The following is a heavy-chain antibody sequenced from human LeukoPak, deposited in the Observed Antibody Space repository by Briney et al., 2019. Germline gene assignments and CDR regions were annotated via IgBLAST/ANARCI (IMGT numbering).Heavy chain of an antibody. CDR2: IYPGDSDT. CDR3: ARHEGDGYNPPEGYYFDY. D-gene: IGHD5-24*01. CDR1: GYSFTSYW. J-gene: IGHJ4*02. V-gene: IGHV5-51*01. Sequence: GESLKISCKGSGYSFTSYWIGWVRQMPGKGLEWMGIIYPGDSDTRYSPSFQGQVTISADKSISTAYLQWSSLKASDTAMYYCARHEGDGYNPPEGYYFDYWGQGTLVTVSS.